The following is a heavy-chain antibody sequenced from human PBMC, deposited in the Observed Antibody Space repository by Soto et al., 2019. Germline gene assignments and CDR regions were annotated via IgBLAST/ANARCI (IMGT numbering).Heavy chain of an antibody. J-gene: IGHJ4*02. Sequence: PSETLSLTCAVYGGSFSGYYWSWIRQPPGKGLEWIGEINHSGSTNYNPSLKSRVTISVDTSKNQFSLKLSSVTAADTAVYYCARAFRSYSSSWYLDYWGQGTLVTVSS. V-gene: IGHV4-34*01. CDR2: INHSGST. CDR3: ARAFRSYSSSWYLDY. D-gene: IGHD6-13*01. CDR1: GGSFSGYY.